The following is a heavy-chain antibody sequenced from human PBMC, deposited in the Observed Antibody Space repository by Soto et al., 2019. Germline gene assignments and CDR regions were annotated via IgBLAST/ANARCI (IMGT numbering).Heavy chain of an antibody. V-gene: IGHV3-9*01. CDR1: GFTFDDYA. CDR2: INWNSGSI. J-gene: IGHJ1*01. Sequence: GGSLRLSCAASGFTFDDYAMHWVRQVPGKGLEWVSGINWNSGSIGYADSVKGRFAISRDNAKNSLHLQMNSLRAEDTAFYYCVKDESINWYSGHFRHWGQGTLVTV. CDR3: VKDESINWYSGHFRH. D-gene: IGHD6-13*01.